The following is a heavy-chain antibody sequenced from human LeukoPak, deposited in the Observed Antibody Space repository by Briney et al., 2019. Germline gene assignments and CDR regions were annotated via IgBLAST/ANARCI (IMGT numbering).Heavy chain of an antibody. D-gene: IGHD3-22*01. CDR1: GGSFSGYY. CDR3: ARESYYDSSGYSFDY. V-gene: IGHV4-34*01. J-gene: IGHJ4*02. Sequence: PSETLSLTCAVYGGSFSGYYWSWIRQPPGKGLEWIGKINNSGITNYNPSLKSRVTISVDTSKNQFSLKLSSVTAADTAVYYCARESYYDSSGYSFDYWGQGTLVTVSS. CDR2: INNSGIT.